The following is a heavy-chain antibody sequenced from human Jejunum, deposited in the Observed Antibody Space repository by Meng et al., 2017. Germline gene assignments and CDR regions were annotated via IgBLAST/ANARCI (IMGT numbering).Heavy chain of an antibody. V-gene: IGHV4-31*03. D-gene: IGHD3-10*01. CDR3: ARDLGYTGSYEFDY. CDR2: IHYSGNI. J-gene: IGHJ4*02. CDR1: GGSISSDGYY. Sequence: QGQLQVSGPGLVKPSQTLSLTGTVSGGSISSDGYYWSWIRQHPGKALEWIGYIHYSGNIYYNPSLKSRVTMSVDSSKNQFSLKLTSVTAADTAVYYCARDLGYTGSYEFDYWGQGTLVTVSS.